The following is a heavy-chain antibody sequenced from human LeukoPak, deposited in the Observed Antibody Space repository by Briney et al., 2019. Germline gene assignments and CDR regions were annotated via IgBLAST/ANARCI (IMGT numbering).Heavy chain of an antibody. CDR2: IYYSGST. CDR3: ARGPYYDFWSGYLDAFDI. J-gene: IGHJ3*02. Sequence: SETLSLTCTVSGGSISSYYWSWIRQPPGKGLEWIGYIYYSGSTNYNPSLKSRVTISVDTSKNQFSLKLSSVTAADTAVYYCARGPYYDFWSGYLDAFDIWGQGTMVTVSS. CDR1: GGSISSYY. D-gene: IGHD3-3*01. V-gene: IGHV4-59*08.